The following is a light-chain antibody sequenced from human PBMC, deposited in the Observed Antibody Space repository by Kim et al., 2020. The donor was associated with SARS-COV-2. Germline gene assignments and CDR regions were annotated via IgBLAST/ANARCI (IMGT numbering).Light chain of an antibody. Sequence: SALTQPASVSGSPGQWFTISCTGSNSDIGGYNYVSWYQQHPGKAPKLIIYDVTKRPSGVSDRFSGSKSGNTASLIISGLQADDEADYYCSSYTSSKTWVFGGGTQLTVL. J-gene: IGLJ3*02. V-gene: IGLV2-14*03. CDR3: SSYTSSKTWV. CDR1: NSDIGGYNY. CDR2: DVT.